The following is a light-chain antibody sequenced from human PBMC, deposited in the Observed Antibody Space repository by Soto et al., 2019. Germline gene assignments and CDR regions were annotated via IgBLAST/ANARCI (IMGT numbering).Light chain of an antibody. J-gene: IGKJ4*01. Sequence: DVQMTQSPSSLSASVGDRVTITCRASQDINSWLAWYQQKPGNAPKSLIYAASSLQTGVPSRFSGSASGTHFTLTISNLQPEDSATYYCQQYNIYPLTFGGGTKVEIK. CDR3: QQYNIYPLT. CDR1: QDINSW. CDR2: AAS. V-gene: IGKV1D-16*01.